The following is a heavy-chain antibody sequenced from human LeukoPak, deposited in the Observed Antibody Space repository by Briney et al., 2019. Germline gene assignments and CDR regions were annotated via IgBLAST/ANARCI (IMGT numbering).Heavy chain of an antibody. CDR1: GFTFSSYA. J-gene: IGHJ5*02. CDR2: ISSSSSYT. V-gene: IGHV3-21*05. CDR3: ARAYDSSGYSTFDP. Sequence: GGSLRLSCAASGFTFSSYAMSWVRQAPGKGLEWVSYISSSSSYTEYADSVKGRFTISRDNARNSLYLQMNSLRAEDTAVYYCARAYDSSGYSTFDPWGQGTLVTVSS. D-gene: IGHD3-22*01.